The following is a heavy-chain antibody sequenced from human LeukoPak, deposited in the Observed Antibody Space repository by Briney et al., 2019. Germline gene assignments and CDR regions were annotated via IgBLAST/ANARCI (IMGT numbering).Heavy chain of an antibody. D-gene: IGHD6-19*01. CDR1: GFSLSTYG. Sequence: GGSLRLSCAASGFSLSTYGVSWGRQPPGKGLEWVSGITGTGGSTYYADSVEGRFTVSRDTSKNTLYLQMNSLRAEDTAIYYCAKDHGTAVAGFYYWGQGTLVTVSS. V-gene: IGHV3-23*01. J-gene: IGHJ4*02. CDR2: ITGTGGST. CDR3: AKDHGTAVAGFYY.